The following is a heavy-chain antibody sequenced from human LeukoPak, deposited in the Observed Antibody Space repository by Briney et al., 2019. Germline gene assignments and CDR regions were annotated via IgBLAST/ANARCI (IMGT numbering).Heavy chain of an antibody. Sequence: GGSLRLSCAASGFTFSTYWMSWVRQAPGKGLEWVAFIRYDGSNKYFADSVRGRFTISRDNSMDTLYLQMNSLRAEDTAVYYCAKDQHMKSMVGAAGRPFDYWGQGTLVTVSS. CDR3: AKDQHMKSMVGAAGRPFDY. V-gene: IGHV3-30*02. D-gene: IGHD2-15*01. J-gene: IGHJ4*02. CDR2: IRYDGSNK. CDR1: GFTFSTYW.